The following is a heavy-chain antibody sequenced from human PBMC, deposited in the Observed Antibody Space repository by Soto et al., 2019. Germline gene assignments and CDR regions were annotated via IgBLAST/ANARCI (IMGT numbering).Heavy chain of an antibody. J-gene: IGHJ6*03. CDR3: ARCNYSNYVSYYYYMDV. CDR1: GFTFSSYW. D-gene: IGHD4-4*01. V-gene: IGHV3-7*01. Sequence: GGSLRLSCAASGFTFSSYWMSWVRQAPGKGLEWVANIKQDGSEKYYVDSVKGRFTISRDNAKNSLYLQMNSLRAEDTAVYYCARCNYSNYVSYYYYMDVWGKGTTVTVSS. CDR2: IKQDGSEK.